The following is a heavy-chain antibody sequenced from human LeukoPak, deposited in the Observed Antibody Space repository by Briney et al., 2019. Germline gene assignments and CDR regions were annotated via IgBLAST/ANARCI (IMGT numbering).Heavy chain of an antibody. CDR1: GGSISSGGYY. CDR3: ARQGYISGQGFRNNWFDP. CDR2: IFYSGST. J-gene: IGHJ5*02. D-gene: IGHD6-19*01. Sequence: SETLSLTCTVSGGSISSGGYYWGWIRQPPGKGLEWIGLIFYSGSTYYNPSLRSRVTMSVDTSKNQFSLRLSSVTAADTAVYYCARQGYISGQGFRNNWFDPWGQGSLVTVSS. V-gene: IGHV4-39*01.